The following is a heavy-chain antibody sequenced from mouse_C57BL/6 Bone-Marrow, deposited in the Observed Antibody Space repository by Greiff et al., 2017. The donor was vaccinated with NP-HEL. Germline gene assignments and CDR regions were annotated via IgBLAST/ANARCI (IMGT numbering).Heavy chain of an antibody. V-gene: IGHV1-26*01. J-gene: IGHJ1*03. CDR1: GYTFTDYY. CDR2: INPNNGGT. Sequence: EVQLHQSGPELVKPGASVKISCKASGYTFTDYYMNWVKQSHGKSLEWIGDINPNNGGTSYNQKFKGKATLTVDKSSSTAYMELRSLTSEDSAVYYCARRRGGYFDVWGTGTTVTVSS. CDR3: ARRRGGYFDV.